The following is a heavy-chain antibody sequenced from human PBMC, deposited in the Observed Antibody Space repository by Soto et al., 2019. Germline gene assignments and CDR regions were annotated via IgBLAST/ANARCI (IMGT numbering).Heavy chain of an antibody. Sequence: EVQVVESGGGLVQPGGSLRLSCSFTFSMYSMNWVRQAPGKGLEWVASISSGGTYIKYADSVEGRFTISRDNAKNSVSLQMNSLRVDDTAVYFCTRDQGGSYDSWFDPWGQGTLVTVSS. J-gene: IGHJ5*02. CDR3: TRDQGGSYDSWFDP. CDR1: FTFSMYS. D-gene: IGHD1-26*01. CDR2: ISSGGTYI. V-gene: IGHV3-21*01.